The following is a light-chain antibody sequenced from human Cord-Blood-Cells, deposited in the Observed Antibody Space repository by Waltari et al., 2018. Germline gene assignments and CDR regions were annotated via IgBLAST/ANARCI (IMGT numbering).Light chain of an antibody. Sequence: DIQMTQSPSYLSASVGDRVTITCQASQDISNYLNCYQHKPGKAPKLLIYDASNLETGVPSRFSGSGSGTDFTFTISSLQPEDIATYYCQQYDNLPITFGQGTRLEIK. V-gene: IGKV1-33*01. CDR3: QQYDNLPIT. J-gene: IGKJ5*01. CDR2: DAS. CDR1: QDISNY.